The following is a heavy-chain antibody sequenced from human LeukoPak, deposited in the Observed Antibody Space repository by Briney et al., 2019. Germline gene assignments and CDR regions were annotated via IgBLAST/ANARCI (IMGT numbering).Heavy chain of an antibody. D-gene: IGHD6-19*01. CDR2: IWYDGSNK. J-gene: IGHJ4*02. Sequence: GRSLRLSCAASGFTFSSYGMHWVRQAPGKGLEWVAVIWYDGSNKYYADSVKGRFTISRDNSKNTLYLQMNSLRAEDTAMYYCARDQAVLAVAGRGFDYWGQGTLVTVSS. CDR1: GFTFSSYG. CDR3: ARDQAVLAVAGRGFDY. V-gene: IGHV3-33*01.